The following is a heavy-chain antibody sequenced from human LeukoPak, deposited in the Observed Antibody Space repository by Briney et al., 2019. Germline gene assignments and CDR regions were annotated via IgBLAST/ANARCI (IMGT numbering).Heavy chain of an antibody. V-gene: IGHV1-2*02. D-gene: IGHD7-27*01. J-gene: IGHJ4*02. Sequence: ASVKVSCKASGGTFSSYAISWVRQAPGQGLEWMGWINPNNGGTNYAQKFQGRVTMAGGPSISTAYMELSRLRSDDTAMFYCARDPGANYFDYWGQGTLVTVSS. CDR2: INPNNGGT. CDR1: GGTFSSYA. CDR3: ARDPGANYFDY.